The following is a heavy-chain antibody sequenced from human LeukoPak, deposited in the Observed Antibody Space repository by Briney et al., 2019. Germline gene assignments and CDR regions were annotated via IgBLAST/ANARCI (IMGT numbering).Heavy chain of an antibody. J-gene: IGHJ4*02. D-gene: IGHD2-2*02. CDR2: IYYSGST. V-gene: IGHV4-59*08. CDR1: GGSISGYY. Sequence: PSETLSLTCTVSGGSISGYYWSWIRQPPGKGLEWIGYIYYSGSTNYKPSLKSRVTISVDTSKNQFSLKLSSVTAADTAVYYCARQKVCSSTSCYNFDYWGQGTLVTVSS. CDR3: ARQKVCSSTSCYNFDY.